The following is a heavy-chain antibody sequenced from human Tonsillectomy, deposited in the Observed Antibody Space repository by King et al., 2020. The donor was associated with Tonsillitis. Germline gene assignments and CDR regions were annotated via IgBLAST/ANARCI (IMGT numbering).Heavy chain of an antibody. V-gene: IGHV4-59*01. CDR2: IYYSGST. CDR1: GGSISSYY. Sequence: QLQESGPGLVKPSETLSLTCTVSGGSISSYYWSWIRQPPGKGLEWIGYIYYSGSTTYNPSLKSRATISVDTSKNQFSLKLSSVTAADTAVYYCARDQNSYDSSGYYRGGFDYWGQGTLVTVSS. CDR3: ARDQNSYDSSGYYRGGFDY. J-gene: IGHJ4*02. D-gene: IGHD3-22*01.